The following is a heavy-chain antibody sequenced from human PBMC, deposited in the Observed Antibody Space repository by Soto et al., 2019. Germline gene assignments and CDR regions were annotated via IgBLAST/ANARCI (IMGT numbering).Heavy chain of an antibody. CDR3: ARDWGYSSSMDGMDV. Sequence: ASVNVSCKSSGGTFSSYSSSWVRQAPGQGLEWMGGIIPIFGTANYAQKFQGRVTITADESTSTAYMELSSLRSEDTAVYYCARDWGYSSSMDGMDVWGQGTTVTVSS. V-gene: IGHV1-69*13. J-gene: IGHJ6*02. CDR1: GGTFSSYS. D-gene: IGHD6-6*01. CDR2: IIPIFGTA.